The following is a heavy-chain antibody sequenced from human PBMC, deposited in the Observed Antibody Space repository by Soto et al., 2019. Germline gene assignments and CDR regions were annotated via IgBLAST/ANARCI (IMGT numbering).Heavy chain of an antibody. Sequence: QVQLVESGGGVVQPGRSLRLSCAASGFTFSSYGMHWVRQAPGKGLEWVAVIWYDGSNKYYADSVKGRFTISRDNSKNTLYLQMTSLRAEDTAVYYCARGTPMVRGVRTFDIWGQGTMVTVSS. D-gene: IGHD3-10*01. J-gene: IGHJ3*02. CDR3: ARGTPMVRGVRTFDI. V-gene: IGHV3-33*01. CDR1: GFTFSSYG. CDR2: IWYDGSNK.